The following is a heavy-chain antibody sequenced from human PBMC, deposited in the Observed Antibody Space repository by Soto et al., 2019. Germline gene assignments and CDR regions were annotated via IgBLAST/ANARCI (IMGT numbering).Heavy chain of an antibody. J-gene: IGHJ5*02. CDR3: ARVYSNYEERWFDP. D-gene: IGHD4-4*01. V-gene: IGHV4-30-2*01. Sequence: QLQLQESGSGLVKPSQTLSLTCAVSGGSISSGGYSWSWIRQPPGKGLEWIGYIYHSGSTYYNPSLKSRVTISVDRSKNQFSLKLSSVTAADTAVYYCARVYSNYEERWFDPWGQGTLVTVSS. CDR2: IYHSGST. CDR1: GGSISSGGYS.